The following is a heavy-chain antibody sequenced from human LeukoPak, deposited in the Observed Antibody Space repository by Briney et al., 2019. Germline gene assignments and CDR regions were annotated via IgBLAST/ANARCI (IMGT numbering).Heavy chain of an antibody. Sequence: GGSLRLSCAASGFTFSRYAMSWVRQAPGKGLEWVAAISFDGNNEYYADSVKGRFTISRDNSKNTLYLQMNSLRAEDTAVYYCARDFSQYCGGDCPWDYWGQGTLVTVSS. V-gene: IGHV3-30-3*01. J-gene: IGHJ4*02. D-gene: IGHD2-21*02. CDR2: ISFDGNNE. CDR3: ARDFSQYCGGDCPWDY. CDR1: GFTFSRYA.